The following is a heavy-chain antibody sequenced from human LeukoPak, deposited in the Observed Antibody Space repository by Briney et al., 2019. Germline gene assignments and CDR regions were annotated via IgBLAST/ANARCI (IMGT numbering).Heavy chain of an antibody. V-gene: IGHV4-34*01. D-gene: IGHD6-6*01. J-gene: IGHJ4*02. CDR1: GGSFSGYY. CDR2: INHSGST. CDR3: ARGFEYSSSSGYLY. Sequence: SETLSLTCAVYGGSFSGYYWSWIRQPPGKGLEWIGEINHSGSTNYNPSLKSRVTISVDKSKNQFSLKLSSVTAADTAVYYCARGFEYSSSSGYLYWGQGTLVTVSS.